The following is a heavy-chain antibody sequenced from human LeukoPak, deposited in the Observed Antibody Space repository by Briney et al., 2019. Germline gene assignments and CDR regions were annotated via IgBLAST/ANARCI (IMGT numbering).Heavy chain of an antibody. CDR3: GRDGQYGDYANLLGWFDP. V-gene: IGHV1-18*01. J-gene: IGHJ5*02. Sequence: GASVKVSCKASGYTFTSYGISWVRQAPGQGLEWMGWISAYNGNKNYAEKLQGRVTMTTDTSTSTAYMELRSLTSDDTAVYYCGRDGQYGDYANLLGWFDPWGQGTLVTVSS. CDR1: GYTFTSYG. D-gene: IGHD4-17*01. CDR2: ISAYNGNK.